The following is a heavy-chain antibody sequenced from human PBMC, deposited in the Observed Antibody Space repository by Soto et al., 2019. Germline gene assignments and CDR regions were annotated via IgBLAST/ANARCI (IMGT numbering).Heavy chain of an antibody. CDR2: IKSKFDGETI. Sequence: EAQLVESGGGLVKPGGSLRLSCAASGINFSRAWMSWVRQAPGKGLEWVGRIKSKFDGETIDYAAPVKGRFTISRDDSKNIVYLQMNSLNTEDTAVYYCATGLLRYYAYWGHGTLVTVSS. CDR1: GINFSRAW. D-gene: IGHD3-9*01. CDR3: ATGLLRYYAY. J-gene: IGHJ4*01. V-gene: IGHV3-15*01.